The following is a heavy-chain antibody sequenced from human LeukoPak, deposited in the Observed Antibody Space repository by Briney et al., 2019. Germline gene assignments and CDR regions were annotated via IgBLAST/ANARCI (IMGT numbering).Heavy chain of an antibody. CDR3: ARSDFWSGYRSKNFDY. D-gene: IGHD3-3*01. Sequence: ASVTVSFKASGYTFTSYGISWLRQAPGQGLEWMGWISAYNGNTNYAQKLQGRVTMTTDTSTSTAYMNLRSLRSDDTAVYYCARSDFWSGYRSKNFDYGGQGTLVTVSS. J-gene: IGHJ4*02. V-gene: IGHV1-18*01. CDR1: GYTFTSYG. CDR2: ISAYNGNT.